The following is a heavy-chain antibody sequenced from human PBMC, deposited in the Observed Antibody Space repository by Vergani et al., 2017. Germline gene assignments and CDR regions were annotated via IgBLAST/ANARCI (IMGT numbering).Heavy chain of an antibody. D-gene: IGHD3-10*01. CDR2: IIPIFVTA. J-gene: IGHJ6*03. V-gene: IGHV1-69*01. CDR3: ARERGPHSGYYMDV. CDR1: GGTFSSYA. Sequence: QVQLVQSGAAVKKPGSSVKVSCKASGGTFSSYAISWLRQAPGKGLEWMGGIIPIFVTANYAQKFQGRVPITAAESTSAAYMELSSLRSEDTAVYYGARERGPHSGYYMDVWGKGTTVTVSS.